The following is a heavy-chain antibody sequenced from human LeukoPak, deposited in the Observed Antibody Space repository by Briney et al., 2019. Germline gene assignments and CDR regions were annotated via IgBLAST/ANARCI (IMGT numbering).Heavy chain of an antibody. V-gene: IGHV3-74*01. J-gene: IGHJ4*02. CDR1: GFTFSSYW. D-gene: IGHD3-22*01. CDR3: ARRYYYDSSGYPDY. Sequence: GGSLRLSCAASGFTFSSYWVHWVRQAPGKGLVWVSRINSDGSSTSYADSVKGRFTISRDNAKNTLYLQMNSLRVEDTTVYYCARRYYYDSSGYPDYWGQGTLVTVSS. CDR2: INSDGSST.